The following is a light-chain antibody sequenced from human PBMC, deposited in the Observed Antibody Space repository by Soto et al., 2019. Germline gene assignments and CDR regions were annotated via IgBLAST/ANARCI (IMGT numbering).Light chain of an antibody. Sequence: QSALTQPASVSGSPGQSITISCTGTSSDVGGYNHVSWYQQHPGKPPKLMIYEATKRPSGVSNRFSGSKSGNTASLTISGLQAEDEADYYCSLYTSSSTFVFGTGTKLTVL. CDR1: SSDVGGYNH. CDR2: EAT. V-gene: IGLV2-14*02. J-gene: IGLJ1*01. CDR3: SLYTSSSTFV.